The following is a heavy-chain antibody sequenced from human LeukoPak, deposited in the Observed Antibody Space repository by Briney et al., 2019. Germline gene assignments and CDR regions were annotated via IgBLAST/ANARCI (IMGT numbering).Heavy chain of an antibody. CDR3: AKDRRWLQFRYYMDV. V-gene: IGHV3-53*01. CDR1: GFTVSSNY. Sequence: HPGGSLRLSCAASGFTVSSNYMSWVRQAPGKGLEWVSVIYSGGSTYYADSVKGRFTISRDNSKNTLYLQMNSLRAEDTAVYYCAKDRRWLQFRYYMDVWGKGTTVTISS. J-gene: IGHJ6*03. D-gene: IGHD5-24*01. CDR2: IYSGGST.